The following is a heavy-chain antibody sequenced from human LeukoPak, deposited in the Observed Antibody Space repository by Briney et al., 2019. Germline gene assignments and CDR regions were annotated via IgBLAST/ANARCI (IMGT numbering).Heavy chain of an antibody. Sequence: GGSLRLSCAASGSTVSTNYMSWVRQAPGKGLEWVSVIYSGDSTYYADSVKGRFTISRHSSKSTLYLQMNSLRAEDTAVYYCARDLRGGNFDYWGQGTLVTVSS. V-gene: IGHV3-53*04. J-gene: IGHJ4*02. CDR2: IYSGDST. D-gene: IGHD2-15*01. CDR1: GSTVSTNY. CDR3: ARDLRGGNFDY.